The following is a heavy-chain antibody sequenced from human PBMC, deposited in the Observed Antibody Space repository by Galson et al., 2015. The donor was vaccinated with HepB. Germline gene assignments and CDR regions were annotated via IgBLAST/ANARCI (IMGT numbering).Heavy chain of an antibody. D-gene: IGHD2-15*01. Sequence: SLRLSCAASGFTFSSYWMSWVRQAPGKGLEWVANIKQDGSEKYYVDSVKGRFTISRDNAKNSLYLQMNSLRAEDTAVYYCARESFGYCSGGSCYIPDYWGQGTLVTVSS. J-gene: IGHJ4*02. CDR2: IKQDGSEK. CDR1: GFTFSSYW. V-gene: IGHV3-7*03. CDR3: ARESFGYCSGGSCYIPDY.